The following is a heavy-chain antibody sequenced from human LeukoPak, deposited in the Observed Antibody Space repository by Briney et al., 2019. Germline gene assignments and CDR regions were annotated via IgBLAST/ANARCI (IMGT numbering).Heavy chain of an antibody. V-gene: IGHV4-59*01. CDR3: ARGGASSRYFDY. CDR2: IYYSGST. CDR1: GGSISSYY. J-gene: IGHJ4*02. Sequence: PSETLSLTCTVSGGSISSYYWSWIRQPSGKGLEWIGYIYYSGSTNYNPSLKSRVTISIDTSKSQFSLTLNSVTAADTVVYYCARGGASSRYFDYWGQGTLVTVSS.